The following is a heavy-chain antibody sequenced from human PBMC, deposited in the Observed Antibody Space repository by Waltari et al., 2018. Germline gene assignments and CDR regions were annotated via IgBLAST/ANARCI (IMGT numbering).Heavy chain of an antibody. CDR3: ARRGSGYYYLDY. CDR2: IYHSGST. CDR1: GYSISSGYY. J-gene: IGHJ4*02. D-gene: IGHD3-22*01. Sequence: QVQLQESGPGLVKPSETLSLTCAVSGYSISSGYYWGWIRQPPGKGLEWIGSIYHSGSTYYNPSLKSRVTISVDTSKNQFSLKRSSVTAADTAVYYCARRGSGYYYLDYWGQGTLVTVSS. V-gene: IGHV4-38-2*01.